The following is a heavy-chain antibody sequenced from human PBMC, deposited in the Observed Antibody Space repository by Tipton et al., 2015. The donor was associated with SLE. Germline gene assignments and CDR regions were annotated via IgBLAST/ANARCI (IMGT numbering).Heavy chain of an antibody. CDR1: GYSISSGYY. D-gene: IGHD3-10*01. CDR3: ARWCTTYGFRY. CDR2: IYHSGST. Sequence: TLSLTCTVSGYSISSGYYWGWIRQPPGKGLEWIGSIYHSGSTYYNPSLKSRVTISVDTSKNQFSLKLNSVAAADTAVYYCARWCTTYGFRYWGQGTLVTVSS. V-gene: IGHV4-38-2*02. J-gene: IGHJ4*02.